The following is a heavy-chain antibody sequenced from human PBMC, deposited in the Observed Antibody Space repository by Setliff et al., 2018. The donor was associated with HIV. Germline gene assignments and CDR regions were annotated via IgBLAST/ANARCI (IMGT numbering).Heavy chain of an antibody. V-gene: IGHV4-39*01. Sequence: SETLSLTCTVSGGSISGSDYYWGWIRQPPGKGLEWIGSIYYSGTAYYNPSLKSRGTISVDTSKNQFSLKLSSVTAADTAVYYCARPSTGGGYNYWYVDLWGRGTLVTVSS. J-gene: IGHJ2*01. CDR1: GGSISGSDYY. CDR2: IYYSGTA. D-gene: IGHD5-12*01. CDR3: ARPSTGGGYNYWYVDL.